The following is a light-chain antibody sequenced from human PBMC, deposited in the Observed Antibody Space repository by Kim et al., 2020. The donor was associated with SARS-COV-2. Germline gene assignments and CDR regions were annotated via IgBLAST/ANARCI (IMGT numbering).Light chain of an antibody. J-gene: IGKJ2*01. CDR3: LQSLQLPYT. CDR1: ESLLHSDGKTY. V-gene: IGKV2D-29*01. Sequence: DIAMTQTPLSLSVTLGQPASISCKSTESLLHSDGKTYLYWYLQKPGQAPQLLIYEVSKRFSGVPQRFSGSGSGTDFTLRISRVEAEDVGFYFCLQSLQLPYTFGRGTKLEIK. CDR2: EVS.